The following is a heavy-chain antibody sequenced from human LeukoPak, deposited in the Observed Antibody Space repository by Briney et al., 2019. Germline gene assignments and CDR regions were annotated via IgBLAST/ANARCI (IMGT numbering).Heavy chain of an antibody. V-gene: IGHV1-69*13. Sequence: ASVKVSCKASGGTFSSYAISWVRQAPGQGLEWMGGIIPIFGTANYAQEFQGRVTITADESTSTAYMELSSLRSEDTAVYYCARGGWFGELLHFDYWGQGTLVTVSS. J-gene: IGHJ4*02. D-gene: IGHD3-10*01. CDR1: GGTFSSYA. CDR2: IIPIFGTA. CDR3: ARGGWFGELLHFDY.